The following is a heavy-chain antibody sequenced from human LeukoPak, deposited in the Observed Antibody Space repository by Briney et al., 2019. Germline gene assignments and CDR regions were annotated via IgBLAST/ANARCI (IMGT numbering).Heavy chain of an antibody. D-gene: IGHD1-26*01. J-gene: IGHJ4*02. Sequence: PGGSLRLSCAASGFTFSSYGMHWARQAPGKGLEWVAVIWYDGSYKYYADSVKGRFTISRDNSKNTLYLQMNSLRAEDTAVYYCARAMSVSYYAIDYWGQGTLVTVSS. CDR3: ARAMSVSYYAIDY. CDR1: GFTFSSYG. CDR2: IWYDGSYK. V-gene: IGHV3-33*08.